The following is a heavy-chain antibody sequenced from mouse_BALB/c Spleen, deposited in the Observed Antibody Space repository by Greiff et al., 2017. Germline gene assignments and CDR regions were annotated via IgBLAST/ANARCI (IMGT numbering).Heavy chain of an antibody. V-gene: IGHV5-4*02. CDR2: ISDGGSYT. J-gene: IGHJ3*01. D-gene: IGHD1-1*01. CDR3: ARAYITTVVGGAY. Sequence: EVMLVESGGGLVKPGGSLKLSCAASGFTFSDYYMYWVRQTPEKRLEWVATISDGGSYTYYPDSVKGRFTISRDNAKNNLYLQMSSLKSEDTAMYYCARAYITTVVGGAYWGQGTLVTVSA. CDR1: GFTFSDYY.